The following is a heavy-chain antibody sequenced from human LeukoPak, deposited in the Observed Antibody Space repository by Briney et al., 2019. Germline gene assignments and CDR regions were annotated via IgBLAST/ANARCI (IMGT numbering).Heavy chain of an antibody. CDR1: GGSISSYY. V-gene: IGHV4-59*01. CDR2: IYYSGST. Sequence: NSSETLSLTCTVSGGSISSYYWSWIRQPPGRGLEWIGYIYYSGSTNYIPSLKSRVTISVDTSKNQFSLKVSSVTAADTAVYYCARLVGATEAFDIWGQGTMVTVSS. CDR3: ARLVGATEAFDI. D-gene: IGHD1-26*01. J-gene: IGHJ3*02.